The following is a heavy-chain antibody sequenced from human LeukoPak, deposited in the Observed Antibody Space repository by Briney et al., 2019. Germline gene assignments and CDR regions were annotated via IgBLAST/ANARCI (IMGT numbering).Heavy chain of an antibody. V-gene: IGHV3-23*01. D-gene: IGHD1-1*01. CDR2: ITADGGST. CDR3: ARVWIRDYMDV. Sequence: GGSLRLSCAVSGFTFSDYAMKWVRQAPGKGLEWVSAITADGGSTHYTISVKGRFIISRDTPKNTLYLQMNNLRAEDTAVYFCARVWIRDYMDVWGKGTTVTVSS. J-gene: IGHJ6*03. CDR1: GFTFSDYA.